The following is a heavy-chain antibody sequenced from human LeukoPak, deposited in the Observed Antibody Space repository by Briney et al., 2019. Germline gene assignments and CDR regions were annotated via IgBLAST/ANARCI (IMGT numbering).Heavy chain of an antibody. Sequence: GGSLRLSCAASGFTFSSYAMSRFRKAPGKGLEWGYVISVSGGTTYYTDSVKGRFTISRDNSKHTLYLQMNSLRAEDTAVYYCAKRLSCSSTSCYAFDIWGPGTMVTVSS. J-gene: IGHJ3*02. D-gene: IGHD2-2*01. CDR2: ISVSGGTT. CDR3: AKRLSCSSTSCYAFDI. CDR1: GFTFSSYA. V-gene: IGHV3-23*01.